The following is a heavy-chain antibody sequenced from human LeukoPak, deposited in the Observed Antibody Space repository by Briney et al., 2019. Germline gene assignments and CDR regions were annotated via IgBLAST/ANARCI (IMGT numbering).Heavy chain of an antibody. Sequence: GGSLTLSCAASGFTFSSYWMSCVPQAPEKGLECVANIKQDGNEKYFVDSVKGRFSISRDNAKNSLYLQMSSLRAEDTAVYYCARAGYCRGGTCYSNYFDFWGQGTLVTVSS. CDR2: IKQDGNEK. D-gene: IGHD2-15*01. J-gene: IGHJ4*02. V-gene: IGHV3-7*01. CDR3: ARAGYCRGGTCYSNYFDF. CDR1: GFTFSSYW.